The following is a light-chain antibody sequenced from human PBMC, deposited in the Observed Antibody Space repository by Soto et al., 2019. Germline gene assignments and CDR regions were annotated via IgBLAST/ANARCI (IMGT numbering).Light chain of an antibody. CDR2: DAS. Sequence: DIQMTQSPSTLSASVGDRVTITCRASQSISSWLAWYQQKPGKAPKLLIYDASSLERGVPSRFSGSGSGTEFTLTISSLQTDDFATYYCQQYNTYSQTFGQGTKVDIK. J-gene: IGKJ1*01. CDR3: QQYNTYSQT. CDR1: QSISSW. V-gene: IGKV1-5*01.